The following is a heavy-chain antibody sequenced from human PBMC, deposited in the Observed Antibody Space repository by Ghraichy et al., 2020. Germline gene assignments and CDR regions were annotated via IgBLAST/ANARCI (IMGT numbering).Heavy chain of an antibody. D-gene: IGHD2/OR15-2a*01. Sequence: ASVKVSCKASGYTFTGYGITWVRQAPGQGLEWKGWIGAYSDNTNYARKLQGRVTMTTDTSTTTAYMELRTLRSDDTAVYYCARAGESTWHNYGLDVWGQGTTVTVSS. CDR2: IGAYSDNT. CDR3: ARAGESTWHNYGLDV. V-gene: IGHV1-18*01. J-gene: IGHJ6*02. CDR1: GYTFTGYG.